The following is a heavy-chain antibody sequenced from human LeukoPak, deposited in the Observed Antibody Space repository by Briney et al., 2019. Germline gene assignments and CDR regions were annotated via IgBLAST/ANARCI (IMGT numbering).Heavy chain of an antibody. CDR1: GGTFSSYA. Sequence: GSSVKVSCKASGGTFSSYAISWVRQAPGQGLEWMGGIIPIFGTANYAQKFQGRVTITTDESTSKAYMELSSLRSEDTAVYYCAKGTYCSSTSCYANGGYYFDYWGQGTLVTVSS. J-gene: IGHJ4*02. D-gene: IGHD2-2*01. V-gene: IGHV1-69*05. CDR2: IIPIFGTA. CDR3: AKGTYCSSTSCYANGGYYFDY.